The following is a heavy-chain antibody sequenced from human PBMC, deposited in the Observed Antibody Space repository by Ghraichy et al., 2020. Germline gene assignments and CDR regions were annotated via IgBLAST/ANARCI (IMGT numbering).Heavy chain of an antibody. V-gene: IGHV4-61*01. CDR1: GGSVSSGSYY. Sequence: SQTLSLTCTVSGGSVSSGSYYWSWIRQPPGKGLEWIGYIYYSGSTNYNPSLKSRVTISVDTSKNQFSLKLSSVTAADTAVYYCARDRVVGYYYATFDYWGQGTLVTVSS. D-gene: IGHD3-22*01. CDR2: IYYSGST. J-gene: IGHJ4*02. CDR3: ARDRVVGYYYATFDY.